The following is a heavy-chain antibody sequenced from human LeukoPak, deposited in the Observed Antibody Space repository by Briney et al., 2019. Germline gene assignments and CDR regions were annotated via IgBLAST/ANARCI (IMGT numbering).Heavy chain of an antibody. J-gene: IGHJ6*03. D-gene: IGHD2-2*01. Sequence: SETLSLTCTVSGGSISGYYWSWIRQPPGKGLEWIGEINHSGSTNYNPSLKSRVTISVDTSKNQFSLKLSSVTAADTAVYYCVGGPYCSSTSCYPTFYYYYYKDVWGKGTTVTVSS. CDR2: INHSGST. CDR1: GGSISGYY. CDR3: VGGPYCSSTSCYPTFYYYYYKDV. V-gene: IGHV4-34*01.